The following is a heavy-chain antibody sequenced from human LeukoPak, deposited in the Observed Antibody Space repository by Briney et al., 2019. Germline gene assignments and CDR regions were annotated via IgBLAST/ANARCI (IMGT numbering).Heavy chain of an antibody. CDR1: GFTFSSSA. V-gene: IGHV3-47*01. D-gene: IGHD5-18*01. CDR2: IGTGGDT. CDR3: AKNKIPLKKIKLWPYRPPFDY. Sequence: GGSLRLSCAASGFTFSSSAMSWVRQAPGKGLEWVSAIGTGGDTYYADSVMGRFTISRDNAKKSLYLHMNSLIAEDMAVYYCAKNKIPLKKIKLWPYRPPFDYWGQGTLVTVSS. J-gene: IGHJ4*02.